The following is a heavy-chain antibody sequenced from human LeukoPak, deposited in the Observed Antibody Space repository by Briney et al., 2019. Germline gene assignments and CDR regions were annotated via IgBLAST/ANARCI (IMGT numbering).Heavy chain of an antibody. CDR1: GGTFSSYA. V-gene: IGHV1-18*01. D-gene: IGHD6-19*01. CDR3: ARAGIAVAGTIYDY. CDR2: ISAYNGNT. Sequence: ASVKVSCKASGGTFSSYAISWVRQAPGQGLEWMGWISAYNGNTNYAQELQGRVTMTTDTSTSTAYMELRSLRSDDTAVYYCARAGIAVAGTIYDYWGQGTLVTVSS. J-gene: IGHJ4*02.